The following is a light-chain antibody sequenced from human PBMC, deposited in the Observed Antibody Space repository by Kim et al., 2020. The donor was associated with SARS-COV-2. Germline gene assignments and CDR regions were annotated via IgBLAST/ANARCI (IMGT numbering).Light chain of an antibody. V-gene: IGKV3-20*01. CDR3: QQYGSSPLT. CDR1: QSVSSNS. CDR2: DTS. Sequence: SPGKRATLSCRASQSVSSNSLAWDQQKPGQPPRLLIYDTSTRATGIPDRFTGSGSGTDYTLTISRLEPEDFVVYYCQQYGSSPLTFGGGTKVDIK. J-gene: IGKJ4*01.